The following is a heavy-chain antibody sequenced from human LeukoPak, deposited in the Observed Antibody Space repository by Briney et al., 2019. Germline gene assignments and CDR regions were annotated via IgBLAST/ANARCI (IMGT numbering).Heavy chain of an antibody. CDR1: GFTFSRHS. CDR2: ITSTSRST. Sequence: GGSLRLSCEASGFTFSRHSMNWVRQAPGKGLEWVSYITSTSRSTYYADSVKGRFTISRDNAKNSLYLQMNSLGDEDTAVYYCARDGPVAGTPFDFWGQGTLVTVSS. CDR3: ARDGPVAGTPFDF. V-gene: IGHV3-48*02. J-gene: IGHJ4*02. D-gene: IGHD6-19*01.